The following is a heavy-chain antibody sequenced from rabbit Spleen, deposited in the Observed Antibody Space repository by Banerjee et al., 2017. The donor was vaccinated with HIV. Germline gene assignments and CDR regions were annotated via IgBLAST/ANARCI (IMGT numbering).Heavy chain of an antibody. CDR1: GVSFSDKDV. CDR2: INAGSSGST. D-gene: IGHD8-1*01. Sequence: QEQLVESGGGLVQPEGSLTLTCKASGVSFSDKDVMCWVRQAPGKGLEWITCINAGSSGSTYYASWAKGRFTISRSTSLNTVDLRMTSLTAADTATYFCCRVQPGGGLLALNLWGPGTLVTVS. CDR3: CRVQPGGGLLALNL. V-gene: IGHV1S45*01. J-gene: IGHJ4*01.